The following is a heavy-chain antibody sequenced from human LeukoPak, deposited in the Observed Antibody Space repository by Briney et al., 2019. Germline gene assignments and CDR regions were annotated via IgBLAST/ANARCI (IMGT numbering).Heavy chain of an antibody. CDR1: GFTFSSYG. D-gene: IGHD4-23*01. J-gene: IGHJ3*02. Sequence: AGRSLRLSCAASGFTFSSYGIHWVRQAPGKGLKWVAVISGVGIKKFYADSVKGRFTNSRDNSKNTLYLQMNSLRAEDTAVYYCAKFYYRYGGNSVLSEDTRENLYDIWGQGTMVAVSS. V-gene: IGHV3-30*18. CDR2: ISGVGIKK. CDR3: AKFYYRYGGNSVLSEDTRENLYDI.